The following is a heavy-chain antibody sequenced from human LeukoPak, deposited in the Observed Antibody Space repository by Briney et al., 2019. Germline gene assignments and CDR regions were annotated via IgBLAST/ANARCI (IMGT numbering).Heavy chain of an antibody. D-gene: IGHD2-2*01. CDR1: GGSFSGYY. CDR3: ARRAVVPATYPNDAFDI. CDR2: INHSGST. Sequence: SETLSLTCAVYGGSFSGYYWSWIRQPPGKGLEWIGEINHSGSTNHNPSLKSRVTISVDTSKNQFSLKLSSVTAADTAVYYCARRAVVPATYPNDAFDIWGQGTMVTVSS. V-gene: IGHV4-34*01. J-gene: IGHJ3*02.